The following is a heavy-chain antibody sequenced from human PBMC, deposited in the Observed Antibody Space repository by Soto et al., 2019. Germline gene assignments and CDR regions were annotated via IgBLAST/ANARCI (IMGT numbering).Heavy chain of an antibody. CDR2: IYYSGST. CDR3: ARHDGEYCSGGSCWYFDY. V-gene: IGHV4-39*01. J-gene: IGHJ4*02. D-gene: IGHD2-15*01. CDR1: GGSISSSSYY. Sequence: QLQLQESGPGLVKPSETLSLTCTVSGGSISSSSYYWGWIRQPPGKGLEWIGSIYYSGSTYYNPSLKSRVTISVDTSKNQFSLKLSSVTAADTAVYYCARHDGEYCSGGSCWYFDYWGQGTLVTVSS.